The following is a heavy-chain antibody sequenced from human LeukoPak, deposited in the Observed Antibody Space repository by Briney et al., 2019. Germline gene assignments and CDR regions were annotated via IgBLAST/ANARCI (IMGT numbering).Heavy chain of an antibody. Sequence: GGSLRLSCAASGFTFSSYSMNWVRQAPGKGLEWVSSISSSSSYIYYADSVKGRFTISRDNAKNSLYLQMNSLRAEDTDVYYCARKRITMIVPDAFDIWGQGTMVTVSS. CDR2: ISSSSSYI. V-gene: IGHV3-21*01. J-gene: IGHJ3*02. D-gene: IGHD3-22*01. CDR3: ARKRITMIVPDAFDI. CDR1: GFTFSSYS.